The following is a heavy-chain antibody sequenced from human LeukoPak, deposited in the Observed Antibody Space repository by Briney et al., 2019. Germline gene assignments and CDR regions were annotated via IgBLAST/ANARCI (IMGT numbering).Heavy chain of an antibody. CDR3: ARPYSGYDPDAFDI. CDR2: INPDGSST. J-gene: IGHJ3*02. V-gene: IGHV3-74*01. Sequence: GGSLRLSCAASGFTFSNYWIHWVRQAPGKGLVWVSRINPDGSSTSYADSVKGRFTISRDNAKNTLYLQMNSLRAEDTAVYYCARPYSGYDPDAFDIWGQGTMVTVSS. D-gene: IGHD5-12*01. CDR1: GFTFSNYW.